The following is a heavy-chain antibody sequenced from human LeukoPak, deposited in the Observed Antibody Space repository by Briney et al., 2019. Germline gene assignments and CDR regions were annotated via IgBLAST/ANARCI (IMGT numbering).Heavy chain of an antibody. CDR3: ARDGKLLLDY. J-gene: IGHJ4*02. V-gene: IGHV4-34*01. D-gene: IGHD2-21*02. Sequence: SETLSLTCAVYGGSFSGYYWSWIRQPPGKGLEWIGEINHSGSTNYNPSLKSRVTISVDTSKNQFSLKLSSVTAADTAVYYCARDGKLLLDYWGQGTLVTVSS. CDR1: GGSFSGYY. CDR2: INHSGST.